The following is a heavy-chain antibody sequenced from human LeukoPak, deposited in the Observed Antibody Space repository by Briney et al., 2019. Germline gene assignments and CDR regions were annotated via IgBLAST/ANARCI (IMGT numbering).Heavy chain of an antibody. CDR3: ARVLEPQPPDYYYMDV. V-gene: IGHV4-4*07. CDR1: GGSISSYY. D-gene: IGHD1-14*01. Sequence: SETLSLTCTVSGGSISSYYWSWIRQPAGKGLEWIGRIYTSGSTNYNPSLKSRVTMSVDTSKNQFSLKLSSVTAADTAVYYCARVLEPQPPDYYYMDVWGKGTTVTVSS. J-gene: IGHJ6*03. CDR2: IYTSGST.